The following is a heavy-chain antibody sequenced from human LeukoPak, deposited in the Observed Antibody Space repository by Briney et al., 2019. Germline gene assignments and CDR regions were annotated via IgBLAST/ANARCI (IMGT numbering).Heavy chain of an antibody. J-gene: IGHJ5*02. CDR2: VSSSGTTT. CDR3: ASEGLRPGGSGNSFSAWFDP. CDR1: RLIFSDYG. Sequence: GGSLRLSCTASRLIFSDYGMDWVRQAHGKGLEWGAVVSSSGTTTYYADSVRGRFTVSRDNSKNVLYLQMDRLRPEDTAVYYCASEGLRPGGSGNSFSAWFDPWGEGTLVTVSS. D-gene: IGHD3-10*01. V-gene: IGHV3-30*03.